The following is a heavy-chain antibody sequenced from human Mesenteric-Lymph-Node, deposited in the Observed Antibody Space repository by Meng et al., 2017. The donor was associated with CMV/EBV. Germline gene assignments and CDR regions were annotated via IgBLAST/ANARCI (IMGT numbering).Heavy chain of an antibody. V-gene: IGHV3-23*01. J-gene: IGHJ4*02. CDR1: GFTFSSYA. CDR2: ISGSGGST. Sequence: GESLKISCAASGFTFSSYAMSWVRQAPGKGLEWVSAISGSGGSTYYADSVKGRFTISRDNSKNTLYLQMNSLRVEDTAVYYCAKRNCGGDCYPDYWGQGTLVTVSS. CDR3: AKRNCGGDCYPDY. D-gene: IGHD2-21*01.